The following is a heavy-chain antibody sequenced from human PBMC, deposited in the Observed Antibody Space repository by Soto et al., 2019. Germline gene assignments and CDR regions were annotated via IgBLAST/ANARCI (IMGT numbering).Heavy chain of an antibody. J-gene: IGHJ4*02. V-gene: IGHV3-15*07. CDR1: GFTFSNAW. Sequence: PGGSLRLSCAASGFTFSNAWRNWVRQATGKGLEWVGRIKSKTDGGTTDYAAPVKGRFTISRDDSKNTLYLQMNSLKTEDTAVYYCTTDPIYYDSSGYYLAVDYWGQGTLVTVSS. D-gene: IGHD3-22*01. CDR3: TTDPIYYDSSGYYLAVDY. CDR2: IKSKTDGGTT.